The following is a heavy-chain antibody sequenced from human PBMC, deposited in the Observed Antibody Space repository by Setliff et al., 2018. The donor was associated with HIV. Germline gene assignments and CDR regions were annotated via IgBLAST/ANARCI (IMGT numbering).Heavy chain of an antibody. CDR3: ARGGCSSTSCYNYYYYGMDV. D-gene: IGHD2-2*01. CDR2: IYYSGST. CDR1: GGSISSGDYY. Sequence: PSETLSLTCTVSGGSISSGDYYWSWIRQPPGKGLEWIGYIYYSGSTYYNPSLKSRVTISVDTSKNQFSLKLSSVTAADTAVYYCARGGCSSTSCYNYYYYGMDVWGQGTTVTVSS. J-gene: IGHJ6*02. V-gene: IGHV4-30-4*08.